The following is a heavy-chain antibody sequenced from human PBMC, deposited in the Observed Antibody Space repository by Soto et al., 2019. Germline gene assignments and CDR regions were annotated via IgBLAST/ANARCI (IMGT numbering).Heavy chain of an antibody. CDR1: GFSLTTSGVG. Sequence: QITLKESGPTLVKPTQTLTLTYTFSGFSLTTSGVGVGWIRQPPGKALEWLALIYWNDVKRYSPSLRSRLTITTDTSKSQVFLTVTNMDLVDTATYSCAHSAIYNSTWFYSDQWRQGTLLTVSS. CDR2: IYWNDVK. D-gene: IGHD6-13*01. J-gene: IGHJ4*02. CDR3: AHSAIYNSTWFYSDQ. V-gene: IGHV2-5*01.